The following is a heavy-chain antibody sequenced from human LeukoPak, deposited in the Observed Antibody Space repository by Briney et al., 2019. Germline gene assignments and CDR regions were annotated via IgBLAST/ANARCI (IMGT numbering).Heavy chain of an antibody. V-gene: IGHV3-30*02. CDR1: GFTFSSYG. Sequence: QSGGSLRLSCAASGFTFSSYGMHWVRQAPGKGLEWVAFIRYDGSNKYYADSVKGRFTISRDNSKNTLYLQMNSLRAEDTAVYYCAKDRNLYCSSTSCLGYFDYWGQGTLVTVSS. CDR2: IRYDGSNK. J-gene: IGHJ4*02. CDR3: AKDRNLYCSSTSCLGYFDY. D-gene: IGHD2-2*01.